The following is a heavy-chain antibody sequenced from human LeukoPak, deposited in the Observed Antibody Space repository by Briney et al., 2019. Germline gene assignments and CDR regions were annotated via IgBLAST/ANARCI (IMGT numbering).Heavy chain of an antibody. V-gene: IGHV1-8*01. CDR1: GYTFTSYD. CDR3: ARGTDSSSWYLFDY. J-gene: IGHJ4*02. Sequence: ASVKVSCKASGYTFTSYDINWVRQATGQGLEWMGWMNPNSGNTGYAQKFQGRVTMTRNTSISTAYMELSSLRSEDTAVYYCARGTDSSSWYLFDYWGQGTLVTVSS. D-gene: IGHD6-13*01. CDR2: MNPNSGNT.